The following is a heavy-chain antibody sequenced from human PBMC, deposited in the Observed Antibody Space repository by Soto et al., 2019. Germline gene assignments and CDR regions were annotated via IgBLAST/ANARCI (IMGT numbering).Heavy chain of an antibody. Sequence: PGGSLRLSCAASGFTFSSYAMHWVRQAPGKGLEWVAVISYDGSNKYYADSVKGRFTISRDNSKNTLYLQMNSLRAEDTAVYYCARGSDTAMVPYYYYYGMDVWGQGTTVTVSS. D-gene: IGHD5-18*01. CDR2: ISYDGSNK. J-gene: IGHJ6*02. CDR3: ARGSDTAMVPYYYYYGMDV. CDR1: GFTFSSYA. V-gene: IGHV3-30-3*01.